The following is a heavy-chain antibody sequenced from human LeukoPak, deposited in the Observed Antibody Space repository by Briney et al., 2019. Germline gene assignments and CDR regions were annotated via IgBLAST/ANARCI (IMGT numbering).Heavy chain of an antibody. CDR3: AREVRGGGTLGY. J-gene: IGHJ4*02. Sequence: NPSGTLSLTCTVSGGSISSYYWSWIRQPPGKGLEWIGYIYYSGSTNYNPSLKSRVTISVDTSKNQFSLKLSSVTAADTAVYYCAREVRGGGTLGYWGQGTLVTVSS. CDR2: IYYSGST. V-gene: IGHV4-59*01. D-gene: IGHD2-15*01. CDR1: GGSISSYY.